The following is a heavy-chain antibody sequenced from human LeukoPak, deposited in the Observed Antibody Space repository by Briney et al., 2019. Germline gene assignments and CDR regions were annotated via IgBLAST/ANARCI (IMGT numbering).Heavy chain of an antibody. V-gene: IGHV3-23*01. CDR2: ISGSGGST. Sequence: GGSLRLSCAASGFTFSSYGMSWVRQAPGKGLEWVSAISGSGGSTYYADSVKGRFTISRDNSKNTLYLQMNSLRAEHTAVYYCARGNSYDSSGYPEYFQNWGQGTLVTVSS. J-gene: IGHJ1*01. CDR3: ARGNSYDSSGYPEYFQN. D-gene: IGHD3-22*01. CDR1: GFTFSSYG.